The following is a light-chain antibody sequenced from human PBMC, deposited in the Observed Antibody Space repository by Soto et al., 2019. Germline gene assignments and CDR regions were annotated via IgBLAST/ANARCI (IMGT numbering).Light chain of an antibody. CDR2: WAS. V-gene: IGKV4-1*01. Sequence: DIVMTQSPDSLAVSLGERATINCKSSQSVLYSSNNKNHLGWYQQRPGQPPKLLISWASTRKSGVPDRFSGSGSGTDFTLTIDFLLAEDVAVYYCQQYYTVPFTFGGGTRVAIK. CDR1: QSVLYSSNNKNH. CDR3: QQYYTVPFT. J-gene: IGKJ4*01.